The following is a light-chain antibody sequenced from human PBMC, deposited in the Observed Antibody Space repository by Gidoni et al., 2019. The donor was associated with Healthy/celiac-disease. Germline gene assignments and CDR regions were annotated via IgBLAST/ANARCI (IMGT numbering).Light chain of an antibody. J-gene: IGKJ1*01. CDR3: QQYLSFWT. CDR2: AAS. CDR1: QSVSSY. Sequence: IVLTQSPGTMSLSPGERATLSCMAIQSVSSYLAWYQQKPGQAPMLLIYAASNRATGIPERFSGSWSGTDFTLTISRLEPEDFAVYYCQQYLSFWTFGQGTKVEIK. V-gene: IGKV3-20*01.